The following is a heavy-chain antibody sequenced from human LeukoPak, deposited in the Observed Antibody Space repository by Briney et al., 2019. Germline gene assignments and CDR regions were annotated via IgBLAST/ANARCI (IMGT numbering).Heavy chain of an antibody. D-gene: IGHD6-13*01. J-gene: IGHJ5*02. V-gene: IGHV4-39*07. CDR1: GDSISSSSSY. CDR2: IYYSGST. CDR3: ARAYHSSWYLNWFDP. Sequence: SETLSLTCTVSGDSISSSSSYWGWIRQPPGKGLEWIGSIYYSGSTYYNPSLKSRVTISVDTSNNQFSLKLSSVTAADTAVYYCARAYHSSWYLNWFDPWGQGTLVTVSS.